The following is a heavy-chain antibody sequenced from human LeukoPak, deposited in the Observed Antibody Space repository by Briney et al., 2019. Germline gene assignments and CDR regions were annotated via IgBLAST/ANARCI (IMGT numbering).Heavy chain of an antibody. Sequence: GGSLRLSCAASGFTFSSYGMHWVRQAPGKGLEWVAVISYDGSNKYYADSVKGRFTISRDNSKNTLYLQMNSLRAEDTAVYYCAKDRGYGSGSYLVNNWGQGTLVTVS. V-gene: IGHV3-30*18. CDR2: ISYDGSNK. CDR1: GFTFSSYG. J-gene: IGHJ4*02. CDR3: AKDRGYGSGSYLVNN. D-gene: IGHD3-10*01.